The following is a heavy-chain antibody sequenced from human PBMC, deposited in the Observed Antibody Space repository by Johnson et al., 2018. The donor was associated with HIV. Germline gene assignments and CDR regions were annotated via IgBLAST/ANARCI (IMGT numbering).Heavy chain of an antibody. CDR3: AKSSGSSGAFDI. CDR1: GFTFDDHG. Sequence: EVQLVESGGGVVRPGGSLRLSCAASGFTFDDHGMSWVRQVPGKGLEWVSGINWNGGSKDYADSVKGRFTISRDNSKNTLYLQMNSLRAEDTAVYYCAKSSGSSGAFDIWGQGTMVTVSS. D-gene: IGHD2-15*01. CDR2: INWNGGSK. J-gene: IGHJ3*02. V-gene: IGHV3-20*04.